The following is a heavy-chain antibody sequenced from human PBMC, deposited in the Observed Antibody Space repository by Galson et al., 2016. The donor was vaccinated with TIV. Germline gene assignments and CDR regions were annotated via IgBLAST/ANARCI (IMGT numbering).Heavy chain of an antibody. V-gene: IGHV1-69*10. CDR2: IVPIVGLI. J-gene: IGHJ6*03. CDR1: GDSFSSYT. Sequence: SVKVSCKASGDSFSSYTINWVRQAPGQGLEWMGGIVPIVGLISKAQRFQGRLTITADESTSNAYMELTSLTSDDTAVYYCARSGDRGGYMDVWGKGTTVTVSS. D-gene: IGHD3-10*01. CDR3: ARSGDRGGYMDV.